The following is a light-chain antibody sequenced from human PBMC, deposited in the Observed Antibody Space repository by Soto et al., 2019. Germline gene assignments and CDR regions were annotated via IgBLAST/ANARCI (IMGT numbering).Light chain of an antibody. Sequence: DIQMTQSPSSLSASVGDRVTITCRASQSISTYLNWYQQKPGKAPKLLIYAASFLQSVVPSRFSGSGSGTDFTLTISSLQPEDFASYYCQQSYSSPLTFGGGTKVDIK. V-gene: IGKV1-39*01. CDR3: QQSYSSPLT. J-gene: IGKJ4*01. CDR2: AAS. CDR1: QSISTY.